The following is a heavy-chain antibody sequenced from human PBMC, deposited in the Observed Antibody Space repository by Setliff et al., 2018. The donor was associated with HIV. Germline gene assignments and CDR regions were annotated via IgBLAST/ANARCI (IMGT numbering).Heavy chain of an antibody. V-gene: IGHV3-11*04. J-gene: IGHJ6*03. Sequence: PGGSLRLSCAASGFTFSDYYMSWIRQAPGKGLEWVSYISNSGSTIYYADSVKGRFSISRDNAKNSLYLQMNSLRAEDTAVYYCARSGYSGYYYYYMDVWGKGTTVTVSS. CDR1: GFTFSDYY. D-gene: IGHD3-3*01. CDR2: ISNSGSTI. CDR3: ARSGYSGYYYYYMDV.